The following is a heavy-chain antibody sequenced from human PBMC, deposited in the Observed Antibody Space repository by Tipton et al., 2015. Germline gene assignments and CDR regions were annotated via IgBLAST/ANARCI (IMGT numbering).Heavy chain of an antibody. V-gene: IGHV4-39*01. CDR3: ARHVFIQGSWYQWFDP. CDR1: GGSISSNKYY. Sequence: TLSLTCTVSGGSISSNKYYWGWIRQPPGKGLEWIGSILHRGTTYYNPSLRSRVSLSIGTSSNQLSLSLTSVTAADTALYYCARHVFIQGSWYQWFDPWGQGTLVTVS. CDR2: ILHRGTT. D-gene: IGHD6-13*01. J-gene: IGHJ5*02.